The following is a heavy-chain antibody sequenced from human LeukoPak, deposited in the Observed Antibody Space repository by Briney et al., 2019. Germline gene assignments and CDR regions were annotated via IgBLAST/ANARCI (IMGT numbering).Heavy chain of an antibody. Sequence: TGGSLRLSCAASGFTFSIYGMHWVRQAPGKGLEWVAFIRYDGSNKYYADSVKGRFTISRDNAKNSLYLQMNSLRDEDTAVYYCARTPCSGGSCPRVEYFDYWGQGTLVTVSS. CDR3: ARTPCSGGSCPRVEYFDY. CDR1: GFTFSIYG. J-gene: IGHJ4*02. CDR2: IRYDGSNK. D-gene: IGHD2-15*01. V-gene: IGHV3-30*02.